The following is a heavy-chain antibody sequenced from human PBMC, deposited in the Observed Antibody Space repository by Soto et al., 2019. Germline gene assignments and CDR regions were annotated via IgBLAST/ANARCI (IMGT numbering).Heavy chain of an antibody. D-gene: IGHD6-19*01. Sequence: QVQLVESGGGVVQPGRSLRLSCAASGFTFSSYGMHWVRQAPGKGLEWVAVIWYDGSNKYYADSVKGRLTISRDNSKNTLYLQINSLRAEDTAVYYCARAGVKSVWYGVSRPREYFDYWGQGTLVTLSS. J-gene: IGHJ4*02. V-gene: IGHV3-33*01. CDR2: IWYDGSNK. CDR1: GFTFSSYG. CDR3: ARAGVKSVWYGVSRPREYFDY.